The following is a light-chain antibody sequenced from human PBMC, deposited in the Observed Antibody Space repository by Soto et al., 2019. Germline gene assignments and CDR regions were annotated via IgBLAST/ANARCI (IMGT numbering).Light chain of an antibody. CDR2: QDS. CDR1: KLGDKY. J-gene: IGLJ2*01. CDR3: QAWDSSNAWV. V-gene: IGLV3-1*01. Sequence: SYELTQPPSVSVSPGQTASITCSGDKLGDKYACWYQQKPGQSPVLVIYQDSKRPSGIPERFSGSNSGNTATLTISGTQTMDEADYYCQAWDSSNAWVFGGGTKVTVL.